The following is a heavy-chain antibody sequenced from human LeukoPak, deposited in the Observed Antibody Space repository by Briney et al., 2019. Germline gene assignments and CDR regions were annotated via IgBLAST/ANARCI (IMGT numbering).Heavy chain of an antibody. CDR3: ARDVSKQLAPYYFDH. D-gene: IGHD6-13*01. J-gene: IGHJ4*02. Sequence: TGGSLRLSCAASGFTFSSYGMHWVRQAPGKGLEWVAFIRYDGSNKYYADSVKGRFTISRDNSKNTLYVQMNSLRAEDTAVYYCARDVSKQLAPYYFDHWGQGTLVTVSS. CDR2: IRYDGSNK. CDR1: GFTFSSYG. V-gene: IGHV3-30*02.